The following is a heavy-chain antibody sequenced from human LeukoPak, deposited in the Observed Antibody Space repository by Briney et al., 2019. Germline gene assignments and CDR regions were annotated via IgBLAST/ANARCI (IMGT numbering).Heavy chain of an antibody. V-gene: IGHV5-51*01. D-gene: IGHD3-10*01. CDR2: IYPGDSDT. CDR3: ARRIVRGVIDAFDI. CDR1: GYSFTSYW. J-gene: IGHJ3*02. Sequence: GESLKISCKVSGYSFTSYWIGWVRQLPGKGLEWLVIIYPGDSDTRYSPCFRGQVTIPADKSISTAYLQWSSLKASDTAMYYCARRIVRGVIDAFDIWGQGTMVTVSS.